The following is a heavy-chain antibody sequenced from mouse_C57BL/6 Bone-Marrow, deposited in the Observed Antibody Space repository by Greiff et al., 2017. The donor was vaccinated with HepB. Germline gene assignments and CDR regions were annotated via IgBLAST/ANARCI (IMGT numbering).Heavy chain of an antibody. J-gene: IGHJ4*01. CDR2: SRNKANDYTT. V-gene: IGHV7-1*01. Sequence: EVKLVESGGGLVQSGRSLRLSCATSGFTFSDFYMEWVRQAPGKGLEWIAASRNKANDYTTEYSASVKGRFIGSRDTSQSILYLQMNALRAEDTAIYYCARVDGYYVGYYAMDYWGQGTSVTVSS. CDR1: GFTFSDFY. CDR3: ARVDGYYVGYYAMDY. D-gene: IGHD2-3*01.